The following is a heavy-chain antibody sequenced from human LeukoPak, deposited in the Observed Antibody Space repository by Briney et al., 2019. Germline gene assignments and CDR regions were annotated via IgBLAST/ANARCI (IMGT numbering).Heavy chain of an antibody. D-gene: IGHD2-21*02. Sequence: SVTVSCKASGGTFSSYAISWVRQAPGQGLEWMGGIIPIFGTANYAQKFQGRVTITADESTSTAYMELNSLRSEDTAVYYCARGGFGYCGGDCYHYYGMDVWGQGTTVTVSS. CDR1: GGTFSSYA. CDR2: IIPIFGTA. J-gene: IGHJ6*02. CDR3: ARGGFGYCGGDCYHYYGMDV. V-gene: IGHV1-69*13.